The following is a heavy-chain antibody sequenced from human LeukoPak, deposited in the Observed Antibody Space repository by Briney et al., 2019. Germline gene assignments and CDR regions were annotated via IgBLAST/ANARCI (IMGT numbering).Heavy chain of an antibody. CDR1: GGSFSGYY. J-gene: IGHJ3*02. D-gene: IGHD3-16*02. CDR2: INHSGST. CDR3: AREGYDYVWGSYRAFEDAFDI. Sequence: SETLSLTCAVYGGSFSGYYWSWIRQPPGKGLEWIGEINHSGSTNYNPSLKSRVTISVDTSKNQFSLKLSSVTAADTAVYYCAREGYDYVWGSYRAFEDAFDIWGQGTMVTVSS. V-gene: IGHV4-34*01.